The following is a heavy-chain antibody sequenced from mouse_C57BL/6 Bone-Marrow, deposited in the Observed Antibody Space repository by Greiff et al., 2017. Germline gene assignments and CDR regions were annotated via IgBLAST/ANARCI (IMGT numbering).Heavy chain of an antibody. CDR2: IDPSVSST. CDR1: GYTFTSYW. D-gene: IGHD1-1*01. J-gene: IGHJ2*01. V-gene: IGHV1-50*01. CDR3: ARGGVTTVVGGDYFDY. Sequence: QVQLQQPGAELVKPGASVKLSCKASGYTFTSYWMQWVKQRPGQGLEWIGEIDPSVSSTNYNQKFKGKATLTVDTSSITAYMQLSSLTSEDSAVYYCARGGVTTVVGGDYFDYWGQGTTLTVSS.